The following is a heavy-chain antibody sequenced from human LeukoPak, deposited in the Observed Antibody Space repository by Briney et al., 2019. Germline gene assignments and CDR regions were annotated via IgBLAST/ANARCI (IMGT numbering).Heavy chain of an antibody. V-gene: IGHV3-21*01. Sequence: PGGSLRLSCAASGFTFSSYSMSWVRQAPGKGLEWGSSISSSSSYIYYADSAKGRFTISRDNAKNSLYLQMNSLRAEDTAVYYCASLEPAAIGGAFDIWGQGTMVTVSS. CDR3: ASLEPAAIGGAFDI. CDR2: ISSSSSYI. J-gene: IGHJ3*02. D-gene: IGHD2-2*01. CDR1: GFTFSSYS.